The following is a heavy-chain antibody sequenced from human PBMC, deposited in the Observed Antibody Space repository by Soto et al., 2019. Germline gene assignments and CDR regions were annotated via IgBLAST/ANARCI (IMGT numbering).Heavy chain of an antibody. Sequence: EVQLVESGGDLIQPGGSLRLSCAASGFTVSYNYMSWVRQAPGKGLEWVSVIYSGGITYYADSVKGRFTISRDNSKNTLYLQMNSLRAEDTAVYYCARDRHDYVWGSDRSGRMDVWGQGTTVTVSS. CDR3: ARDRHDYVWGSDRSGRMDV. CDR1: GFTVSYNY. D-gene: IGHD3-16*02. V-gene: IGHV3-53*01. J-gene: IGHJ6*02. CDR2: IYSGGIT.